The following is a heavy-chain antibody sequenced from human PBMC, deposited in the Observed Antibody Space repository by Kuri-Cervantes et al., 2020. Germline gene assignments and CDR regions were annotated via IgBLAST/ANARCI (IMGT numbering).Heavy chain of an antibody. CDR2: ISSSSSTI. J-gene: IGHJ6*02. CDR1: GFTFSSYS. Sequence: LSLTCAASGFTFSSYSMNWVRQAPGKGLEWVSYISSSSSTIYYADSVKGRFTISRDNAKNSLYLQMNSLRDEDTAVYYCARDRGGYPPPRYGMDVWGQGTTVTVSS. D-gene: IGHD5-24*01. CDR3: ARDRGGYPPPRYGMDV. V-gene: IGHV3-48*02.